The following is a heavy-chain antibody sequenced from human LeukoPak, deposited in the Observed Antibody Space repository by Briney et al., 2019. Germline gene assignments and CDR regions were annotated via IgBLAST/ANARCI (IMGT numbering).Heavy chain of an antibody. J-gene: IGHJ4*02. V-gene: IGHV1-69*13. D-gene: IGHD3-22*01. CDR1: GYTFTGYY. Sequence: ASVKVSCKASGYTFTGYYMHWVRQAPGQGLEWMGGIIPIFGTANYAQKFQGRVTITADESTSTAYMELSSLRSEDTAVYYCARASLQYDSSGYWAYWGQGTLVTVSS. CDR3: ARASLQYDSSGYWAY. CDR2: IIPIFGTA.